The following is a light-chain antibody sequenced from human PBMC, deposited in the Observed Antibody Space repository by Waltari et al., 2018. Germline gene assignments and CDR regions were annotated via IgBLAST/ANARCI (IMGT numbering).Light chain of an antibody. Sequence: QSALTQDASVSGTVGQKVTLSCTGIGSYLVGWYHKVSHGAPKTVVFGHSLPLWILYRFSGAKSGSTASLTISGLQPEDDADYYCSTWDSSLSDWVFGGGTKLTVL. J-gene: IGLJ3*02. CDR3: STWDSSLSDWV. CDR2: GH. V-gene: IGLV1-36*01. CDR1: IGSYL.